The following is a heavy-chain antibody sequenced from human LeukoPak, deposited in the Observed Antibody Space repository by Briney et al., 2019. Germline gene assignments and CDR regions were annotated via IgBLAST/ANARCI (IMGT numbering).Heavy chain of an antibody. CDR3: ARGEVVVVTAIRYYYYGMDV. V-gene: IGHV1-69*02. J-gene: IGHJ6*02. CDR1: GGTFSSYT. CDR2: IIPNLGIA. Sequence: EASVKVSCKASGGTFSSYTISWVRQAPGQGLEWMGRIIPNLGIANYAQKFQGRVTITADKSTSTAYMELSSLRSEDTAVYYCARGEVVVVTAIRYYYYGMDVWGQGTTVTVSS. D-gene: IGHD2-21*02.